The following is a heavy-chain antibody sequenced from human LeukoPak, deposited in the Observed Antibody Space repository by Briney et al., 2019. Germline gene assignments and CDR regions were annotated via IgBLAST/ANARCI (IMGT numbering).Heavy chain of an antibody. CDR3: ARDDEYYFDY. J-gene: IGHJ4*02. V-gene: IGHV3-48*03. CDR2: ISSSGSTI. Sequence: GGSLRLSCAASGFTFSSYEMNWVRQAPGKGLEWVSYISSSGSTIYYADSVEGRFTISRDNAKNSLYLQMNSLRAEDTAVYYCARDDEYYFDYWGQGTLVTVSS. CDR1: GFTFSSYE.